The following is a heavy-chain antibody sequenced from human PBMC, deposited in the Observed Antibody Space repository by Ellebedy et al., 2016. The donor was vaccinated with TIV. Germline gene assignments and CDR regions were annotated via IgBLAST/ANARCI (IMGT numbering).Heavy chain of an antibody. J-gene: IGHJ4*02. CDR3: ALASFDY. D-gene: IGHD1-1*01. CDR2: IDPSDGST. V-gene: IGHV1-46*01. CDR1: VYSFVNYY. Sequence: AASVKVSCKASVYSFVNYYIQWVRQAPGHGLEWVGIIDPSDGSTSYTQRVQGRITLTRDTSTTTVYMSLSSTRFDDTAMYYCALASFDYWGQGTQVTVSS.